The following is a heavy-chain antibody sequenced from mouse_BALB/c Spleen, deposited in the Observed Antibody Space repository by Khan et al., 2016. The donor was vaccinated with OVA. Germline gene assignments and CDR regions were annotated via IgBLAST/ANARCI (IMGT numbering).Heavy chain of an antibody. J-gene: IGHJ3*01. CDR3: VRDGAYHRNDSWFAY. V-gene: IGHV1-4*01. Sequence: QVQLKQSGAELVRPGASVKMSCKASGYTFTSYTIHWIKKRPGQGLEWIGYINPSNGYTNYNQKFKDKATLTTDKSSNTAYLQLSSLTSDDSAVYNCVRDGAYHRNDSWFAYWGQGTLVTVSA. D-gene: IGHD2-14*01. CDR2: INPSNGYT. CDR1: GYTFTSYT.